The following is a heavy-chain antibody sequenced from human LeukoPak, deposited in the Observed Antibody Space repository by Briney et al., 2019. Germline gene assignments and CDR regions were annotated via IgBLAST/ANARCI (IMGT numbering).Heavy chain of an antibody. CDR2: ISSSSSYI. J-gene: IGHJ3*02. CDR1: GFTSSSYN. CDR3: ARDGRDAFDI. V-gene: IGHV3-21*01. Sequence: GGSLRLSCAASGFTSSSYNMNWVRQAPGKGLEWVSSISSSSSYIYYADSVKGRFTISRDNAKNSLYLQMNSLRAEDTAVYYCARDGRDAFDIWGQGTMVTVSS.